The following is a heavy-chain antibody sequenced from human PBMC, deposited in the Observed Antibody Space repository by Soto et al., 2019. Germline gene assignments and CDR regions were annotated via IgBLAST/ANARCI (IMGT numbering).Heavy chain of an antibody. CDR1: GFTFSSYG. D-gene: IGHD4-4*01. Sequence: SGGSLRLSCAASGFTFSSYGMHWVRQAPGKGLEWVAVIWYDGSNKYYADSVKGRFTISRDNSKNTLYLQMNSLRAEDTAVYYCAREHTVTTWALYYYYYGMDVWGQGTTVTVSS. CDR3: AREHTVTTWALYYYYYGMDV. V-gene: IGHV3-33*01. CDR2: IWYDGSNK. J-gene: IGHJ6*02.